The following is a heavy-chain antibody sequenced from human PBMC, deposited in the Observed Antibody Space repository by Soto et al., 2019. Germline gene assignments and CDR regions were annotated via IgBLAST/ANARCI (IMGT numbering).Heavy chain of an antibody. CDR1: GFSLSTSGVG. J-gene: IGHJ6*02. CDR3: AHSLPLRAYVGGDYYYYYGMDV. CDR2: IYWNDDK. D-gene: IGHD2-21*01. Sequence: SGPTLVNPTQTLTLTCTFSGFSLSTSGVGVGWIRQPPGKALEWLALIYWNDDKRYSPSLKSRLTITKDTSKNQVVPTMTNMDPVDTATYYCAHSLPLRAYVGGDYYYYYGMDVWGQGTTVTVSS. V-gene: IGHV2-5*01.